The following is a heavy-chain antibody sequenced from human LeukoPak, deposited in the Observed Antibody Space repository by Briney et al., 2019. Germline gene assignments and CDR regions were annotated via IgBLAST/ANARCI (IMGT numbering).Heavy chain of an antibody. CDR2: INPSDGST. J-gene: IGHJ4*02. CDR3: ARHQGAGEYPFDY. Sequence: ASVTVSCKASGYTFTSYYMHWVRQAPGRGLEWLGIINPSDGSTTYAQKFQGRVTMTRDTSTSTVYMELSSLRSEDTALYYCARHQGAGEYPFDYWGQGTLVTVSS. D-gene: IGHD3-16*01. V-gene: IGHV1-46*01. CDR1: GYTFTSYY.